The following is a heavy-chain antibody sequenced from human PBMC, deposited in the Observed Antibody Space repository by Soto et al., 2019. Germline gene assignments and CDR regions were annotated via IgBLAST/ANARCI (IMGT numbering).Heavy chain of an antibody. CDR1: GGTFSSYA. D-gene: IGHD3-3*01. V-gene: IGHV1-69*13. CDR2: IIPIFGTA. J-gene: IGHJ5*02. CDR3: AREVFGVVIIGHNWFDP. Sequence: SVKVSCTASGGTFSSYAISWVRQAPGQGLEWMGGIIPIFGTANYAQKFQGRVTITADESTSTAYMELSSLRSEDTAVYYCAREVFGVVIIGHNWFDPWGQGTLVTVSS.